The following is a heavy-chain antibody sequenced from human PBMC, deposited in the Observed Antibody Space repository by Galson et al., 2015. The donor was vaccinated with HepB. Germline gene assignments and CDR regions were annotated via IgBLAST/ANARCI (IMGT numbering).Heavy chain of an antibody. CDR2: MNAGNGNT. CDR3: ARARIQLWSDDAFDI. J-gene: IGHJ3*02. D-gene: IGHD5-18*01. Sequence: SVKVSCKASGYTFTSYAMNWVRQAPGKRLEWMGWMNAGNGNTKYSQKFQGRVTITRDTSASTAYMDLSSLRSEDTAIYYCARARIQLWSDDAFDIWGQGTMVTVSS. V-gene: IGHV1-3*01. CDR1: GYTFTSYA.